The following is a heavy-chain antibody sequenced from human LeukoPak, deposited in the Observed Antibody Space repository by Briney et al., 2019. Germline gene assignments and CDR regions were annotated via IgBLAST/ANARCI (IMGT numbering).Heavy chain of an antibody. V-gene: IGHV4-59*03. CDR3: AGGGDYEMDC. D-gene: IGHD4-17*01. CDR1: GGTISDYY. CDR2: IYRGST. J-gene: IGHJ4*02. Sequence: SETLSLTCSVSGGTISDYYWNWIRQPPGKGLEWIGCIYRGSTYYNPSLQSRITISVDTSKNQFSLKESSVTAADTAVYYCAGGGDYEMDCWGQGTLVTVSS.